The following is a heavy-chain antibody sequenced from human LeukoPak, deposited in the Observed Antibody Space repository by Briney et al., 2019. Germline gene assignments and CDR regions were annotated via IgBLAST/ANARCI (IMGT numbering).Heavy chain of an antibody. Sequence: PSETLSLTCTVSGGSISSYYWSWIRQPPGKGLEWIGYIYYSGSTNYNPSLKSRVTISVDTSKNQFSLKLSSVTAADTAVYYCAREARLLWFGEFAGVFDYWGLGTLVTVSS. D-gene: IGHD3-10*01. CDR1: GGSISSYY. V-gene: IGHV4-59*01. J-gene: IGHJ4*02. CDR2: IYYSGST. CDR3: AREARLLWFGEFAGVFDY.